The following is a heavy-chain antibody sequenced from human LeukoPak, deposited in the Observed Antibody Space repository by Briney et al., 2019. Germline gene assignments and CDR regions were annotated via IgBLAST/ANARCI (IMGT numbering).Heavy chain of an antibody. J-gene: IGHJ3*02. CDR3: AGTMVRGVIGAFDI. V-gene: IGHV4-39*01. D-gene: IGHD3-10*01. CDR1: GGSISSSSYY. Sequence: SETLSLTCTVSGGSISSSSYYWGWIRQPPGKGLEWIGSIYYSGSTYYNPSLKSRVTISVDTSRNQFSLKLSSVTAADTAVYYCAGTMVRGVIGAFDISCQGTMVTVSS. CDR2: IYYSGST.